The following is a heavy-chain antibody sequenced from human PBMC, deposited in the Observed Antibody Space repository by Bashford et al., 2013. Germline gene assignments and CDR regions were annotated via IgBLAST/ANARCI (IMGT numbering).Heavy chain of an antibody. V-gene: IGHV4-59*06. J-gene: IGHJ4*02. CDR1: GGSISSYY. CDR3: ARLPYCSGGSCYPRIVY. Sequence: SSETLSLTCTVSGGSISSYYWSWIRQHPGKGLEWIGYIYYSGSTYYNPSLKSRVTISVDTSKNQFSLKLSSVTAADTAVYYCARLPYCSGGSCYPRIVYWGQGTLVTVSS. D-gene: IGHD2-15*01. CDR2: IYYSGST.